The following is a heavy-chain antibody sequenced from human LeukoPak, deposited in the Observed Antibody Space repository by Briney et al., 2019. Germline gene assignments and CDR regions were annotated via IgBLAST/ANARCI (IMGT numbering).Heavy chain of an antibody. Sequence: ASVKVSCKVSGYTLTELSMHWVRQAPGKGLEWMGGFDPEDGETIYAQKFQGRVTMTEDTSTDTAYMELSSLRPEDTAVYYCATDRAITSGSTLGLRYWGQGTLVTVSS. D-gene: IGHD3-10*01. CDR2: FDPEDGET. V-gene: IGHV1-24*01. J-gene: IGHJ4*02. CDR1: GYTLTELS. CDR3: ATDRAITSGSTLGLRY.